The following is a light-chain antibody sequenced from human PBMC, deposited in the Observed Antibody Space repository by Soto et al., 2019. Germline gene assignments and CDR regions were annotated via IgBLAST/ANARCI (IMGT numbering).Light chain of an antibody. Sequence: DIQMTQSPSTLSASVGDTVNITCRASASIRNWLAWYHQKPGKAPKLLIYRASTLETGVPSRFSGSGSGTEFTLTITSLRPDDFGSYYCHQYNTYWTFGQGTKVESK. CDR2: RAS. CDR1: ASIRNW. CDR3: HQYNTYWT. J-gene: IGKJ1*01. V-gene: IGKV1-5*03.